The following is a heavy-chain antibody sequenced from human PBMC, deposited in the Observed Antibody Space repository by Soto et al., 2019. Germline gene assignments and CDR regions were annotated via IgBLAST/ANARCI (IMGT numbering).Heavy chain of an antibody. CDR3: ARDILFENWFAP. CDR2: INTATGNT. V-gene: IGHV1-3*04. CDR1: GYTFTNNA. Sequence: ASVKVSCTASGYTFTNNAMHWVRQAPAQRLEWMGWINTATGNTKYSRKFLGRISLTRDTSATTVYMELSRLTSTDTAVYYCARDILFENWFAPWGQGTLVTVSS. J-gene: IGHJ5*02.